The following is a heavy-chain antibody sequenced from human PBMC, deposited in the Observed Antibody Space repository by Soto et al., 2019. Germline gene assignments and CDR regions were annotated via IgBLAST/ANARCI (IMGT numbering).Heavy chain of an antibody. Sequence: QVQLVQSGAEVKKPGSSVKVSCKASVGTFSSYAISWVRQAPGQGLEWMGGIIPIFGTANYAQKFQGRVTITADESTSTAYMELSSLRSEDTAVYYCARDSDLIGTTPFDYWGQGTLVTVSS. CDR1: VGTFSSYA. CDR2: IIPIFGTA. J-gene: IGHJ4*02. V-gene: IGHV1-69*01. D-gene: IGHD1-1*01. CDR3: ARDSDLIGTTPFDY.